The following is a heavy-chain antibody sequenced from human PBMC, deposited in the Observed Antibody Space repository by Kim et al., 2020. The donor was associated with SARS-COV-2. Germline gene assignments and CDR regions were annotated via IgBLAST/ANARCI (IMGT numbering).Heavy chain of an antibody. CDR1: GDSINNSSHY. J-gene: IGHJ5*02. CDR3: ARHLPEWLSLGPCSWFHP. Sequence: SETLSLTCTVSGDSINNSSHYWGWIRQTPGRGLEWIGSVLYSGSLHYNPSLKSRVSISVDTSKNQFSLHLSSLTAADTAVYYCARHLPEWLSLGPCSWFHPWGQGALVTVSS. V-gene: IGHV4-39*01. CDR2: VLYSGSL. D-gene: IGHD5-12*01.